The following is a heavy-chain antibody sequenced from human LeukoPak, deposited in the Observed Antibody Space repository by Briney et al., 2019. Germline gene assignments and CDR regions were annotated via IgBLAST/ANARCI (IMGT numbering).Heavy chain of an antibody. V-gene: IGHV3-23*01. D-gene: IGHD2-15*01. CDR3: ARDIMPRYCSGGSCARGAYGMDV. CDR2: ISGSGGST. CDR1: GFTFSSYA. Sequence: GGSLRLSCAASGFTFSSYAMSWVRQAPGKGLEWVSAISGSGGSTYYADSVKGRFTISRDNSKNTLYLQMNSLRAEDTAVYYCARDIMPRYCSGGSCARGAYGMDVWGQGTTVTVSS. J-gene: IGHJ6*02.